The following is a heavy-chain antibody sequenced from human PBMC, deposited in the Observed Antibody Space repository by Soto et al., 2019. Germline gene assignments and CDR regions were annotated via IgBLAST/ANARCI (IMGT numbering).Heavy chain of an antibody. Sequence: SVKVSCKASGYTFTSYDINWVRQATGQGLEWMGWMNPNSGNTGYAQKFQGRVTMTRNTSISTAYMELSSLRSEDTAVYYCARVGYSSGWYDFWGQGTPVTVSS. CDR1: GYTFTSYD. V-gene: IGHV1-8*01. J-gene: IGHJ4*02. CDR2: MNPNSGNT. D-gene: IGHD6-19*01. CDR3: ARVGYSSGWYDF.